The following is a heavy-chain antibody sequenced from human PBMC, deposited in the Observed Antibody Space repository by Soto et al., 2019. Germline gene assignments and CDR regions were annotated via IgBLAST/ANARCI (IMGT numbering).Heavy chain of an antibody. CDR1: GFIFKMYW. CDR2: IYNDGTYS. Sequence: GGSLRLSCAASGFIFKMYWMHWVRQSPGKGLVWISRIYNDGTYSDYADSVRGRLTISRDNVNDTLYLQMNNLRAEDSGLYYCTRGPRPISTGTGAYWGQGTQVTVSS. V-gene: IGHV3-74*01. CDR3: TRGPRPISTGTGAY. D-gene: IGHD3-10*01. J-gene: IGHJ4*02.